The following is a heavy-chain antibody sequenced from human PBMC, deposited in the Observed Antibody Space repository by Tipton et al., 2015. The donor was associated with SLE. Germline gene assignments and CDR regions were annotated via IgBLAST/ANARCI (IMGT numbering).Heavy chain of an antibody. Sequence: LRLSCTVSGGSFSGYYWSWIRQPPGKGLEWIGEINHSGSTNYNPSLKSRVTISVDTSKNQFSLKLSSVTAADTAVYYCARGTGKFDYWGQGTLVTVSS. J-gene: IGHJ4*02. D-gene: IGHD7-27*01. CDR2: INHSGST. CDR3: ARGTGKFDY. CDR1: GGSFSGYY. V-gene: IGHV4-34*01.